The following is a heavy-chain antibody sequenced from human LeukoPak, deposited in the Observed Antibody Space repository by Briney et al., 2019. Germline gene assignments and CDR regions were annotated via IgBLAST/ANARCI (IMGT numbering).Heavy chain of an antibody. D-gene: IGHD3-16*01. V-gene: IGHV4-59*01. CDR2: FYNSGSS. J-gene: IGHJ4*02. CDR3: TRGAGWLIDY. CDR1: GGSISDYY. Sequence: PSQTLSLTCTVSGGSISDYYRGWIRQPPGKGLEWIGYFYNSGSSTYNPSLKSRVTISVDTSKEQFSLKVNSVTAADTAVYYCTRGAGWLIDYWGQGILVTVSS.